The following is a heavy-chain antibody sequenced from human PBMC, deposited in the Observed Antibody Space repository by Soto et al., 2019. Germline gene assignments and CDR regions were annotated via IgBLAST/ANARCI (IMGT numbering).Heavy chain of an antibody. J-gene: IGHJ4*02. CDR1: GGTFSSYT. D-gene: IGHD3-10*01. V-gene: IGHV1-69*08. CDR3: ARDGNYYYGSGSATY. Sequence: QVQLVQSGAEVKKPGSSVKVSCKASGGTFSSYTISWVRQAPGQGLEWMGRIIPILGIANYAQKFQGRVTITADKSTSTAYMELSSLRSEDTAVYYCARDGNYYYGSGSATYWGQGTLVTVSS. CDR2: IIPILGIA.